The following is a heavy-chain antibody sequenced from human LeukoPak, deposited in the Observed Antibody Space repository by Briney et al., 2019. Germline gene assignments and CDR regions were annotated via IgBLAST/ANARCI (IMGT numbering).Heavy chain of an antibody. Sequence: GGSLRLSCAASGFTFSSNAMSWVRQAPGKGLEWVAVIWYDGSNKYYADSVKGRFTISRDNSKNTLYLQMNSLRAEDTAVYYCARETRDWNMDVWGQGTTVTVSS. J-gene: IGHJ6*02. V-gene: IGHV3-33*08. CDR1: GFTFSSNA. D-gene: IGHD5-24*01. CDR2: IWYDGSNK. CDR3: ARETRDWNMDV.